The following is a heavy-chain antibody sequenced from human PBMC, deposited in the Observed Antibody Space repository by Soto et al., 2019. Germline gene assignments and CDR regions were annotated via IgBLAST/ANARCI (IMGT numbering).Heavy chain of an antibody. J-gene: IGHJ4*02. V-gene: IGHV3-30-3*01. CDR1: GFTFSSYA. D-gene: IGHD6-13*01. CDR3: AREMGSSWYRGHDY. CDR2: ISYDGSNK. Sequence: QVQLVESGGGVVQPGRSLRLSCAASGFTFSSYAMHWVRQAPGKGLEWVAVISYDGSNKYYADSVKGRFTISRDNSKNTLYLQMNSLRAEDTAVYYCAREMGSSWYRGHDYWGQGTLVTVSS.